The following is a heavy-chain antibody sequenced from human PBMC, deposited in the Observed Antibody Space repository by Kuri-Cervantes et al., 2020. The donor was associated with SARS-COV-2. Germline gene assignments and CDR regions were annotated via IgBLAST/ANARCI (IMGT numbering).Heavy chain of an antibody. D-gene: IGHD5-24*01. CDR2: IKSKASGGTT. J-gene: IGHJ4*02. CDR1: GFTFSNAW. V-gene: IGHV3-15*01. Sequence: GGPLRLSCAASGFTFSNAWMSWVRQAPGQGLEGVGRIKSKASGGTTEYAAYVKGRFTISRDDSKSIAYLQMNSRKTEDTAVYYFTRSVGWLQLRDYYFDYWGQGTLVTVSS. CDR3: TRSVGWLQLRDYYFDY.